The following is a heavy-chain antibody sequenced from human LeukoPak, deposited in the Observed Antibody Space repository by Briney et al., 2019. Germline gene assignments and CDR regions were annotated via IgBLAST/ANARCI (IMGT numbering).Heavy chain of an antibody. J-gene: IGHJ4*02. CDR2: INPNSGGT. D-gene: IGHD2-2*01. CDR1: GYTLTGYY. V-gene: IGHV1-2*02. Sequence: ASVKVSCKASGYTLTGYYLHWVRQAPGQGLEWMGWINPNSGGTNYAQKFQGRVTMTSDTSISTAYMELSSLRSDDTAVYYCARKSAARSTSEFDCWGQGTLVTVSS. CDR3: ARKSAARSTSEFDC.